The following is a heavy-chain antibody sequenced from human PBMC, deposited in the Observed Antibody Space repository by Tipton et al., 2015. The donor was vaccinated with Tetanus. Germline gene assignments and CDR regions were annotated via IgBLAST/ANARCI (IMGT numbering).Heavy chain of an antibody. Sequence: TLSLTCTASGGSISSGTFYWDWLRQPPGKPLEWIGNVYYTGSTLQNPSLKGRVTMSLDRSKNQFYLKLRSVTAEDTAVYYCSRSVVNWFDPWGQGTLVTVSS. D-gene: IGHD2-21*01. J-gene: IGHJ5*02. CDR3: SRSVVNWFDP. CDR1: GGSISSGTFY. CDR2: VYYTGST. V-gene: IGHV4-39*01.